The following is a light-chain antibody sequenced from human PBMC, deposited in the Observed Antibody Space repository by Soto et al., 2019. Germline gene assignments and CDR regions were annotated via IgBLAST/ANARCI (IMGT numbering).Light chain of an antibody. CDR2: KAS. CDR1: QSISSW. Sequence: DIQMTQSPSTLSASVGDRVTITCRASQSISSWLAWYQQKPGTAPKLLIYKASSLESGVPSRFSGSGSGTEFTLTISSLQSEDFAVYYCQQYNSWVTFGQGTTGDI. V-gene: IGKV1-5*03. J-gene: IGKJ1*01. CDR3: QQYNSWVT.